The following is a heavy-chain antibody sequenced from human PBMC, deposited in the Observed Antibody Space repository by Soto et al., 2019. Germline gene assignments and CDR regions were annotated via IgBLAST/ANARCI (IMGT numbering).Heavy chain of an antibody. CDR2: IYPGDSDT. V-gene: IGHV5-51*03. CDR1: GYSFTSYW. D-gene: IGHD1-26*01. J-gene: IGHJ5*02. Sequence: EVQLVQSGAEVKKPGESLKISCKGSGYSFTSYWIGWVRQMPGKGLEWMGIIYPGDSDTRYSPSFQGQVTISADKSISTAYLQWSSLKASDTAMYYCARLRGSRFLSSTKGSWFDPWGQGTLVTVSS. CDR3: ARLRGSRFLSSTKGSWFDP.